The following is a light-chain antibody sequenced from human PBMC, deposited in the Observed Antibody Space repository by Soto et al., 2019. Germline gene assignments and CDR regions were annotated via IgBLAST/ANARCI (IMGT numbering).Light chain of an antibody. J-gene: IGLJ2*01. CDR3: SSYTSSSTLVV. Sequence: QSALTQPASVSGSPGQSITISCTGTSSDVGGYNYVSWYQQHPGKAPKLMIYDVSNRPSGVSNRFSGSKSGNTGSLNISGLQAEDEADYYCSSYTSSSTLVVFGGGTKLTVL. CDR1: SSDVGGYNY. CDR2: DVS. V-gene: IGLV2-14*01.